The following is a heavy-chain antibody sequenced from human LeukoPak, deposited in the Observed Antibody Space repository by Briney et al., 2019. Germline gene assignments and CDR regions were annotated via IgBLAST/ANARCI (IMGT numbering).Heavy chain of an antibody. CDR2: IYYSGST. CDR1: GGSISSSSYY. D-gene: IGHD3-22*01. J-gene: IGHJ3*02. V-gene: IGHV4-39*01. CDR3: ARRTSPYYYDSSGLSDDAFDI. Sequence: SETLSLTCTVSGGSISSSSYYWGWIRQPPGKGLERIGSIYYSGSTYYNPSLKSRVTISVDTSKNQFSLKLSSVTAADTAVYYCARRTSPYYYDSSGLSDDAFDIWGQGTMVTVSS.